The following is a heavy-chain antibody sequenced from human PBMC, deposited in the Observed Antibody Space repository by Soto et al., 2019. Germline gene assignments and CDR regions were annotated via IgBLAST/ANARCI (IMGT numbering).Heavy chain of an antibody. D-gene: IGHD2-2*01. Sequence: QVQLVQSGAEVKKPGSSVKVSCKASGGTFSSYAISWVRQAPGQGLEWMGGIIPISGTANYAQKLQGRVTITADESTSTVYMELSSLRSQYSAVYFCARSQSSITGLDICYYYYLGIDMLGQGTTVTVSS. CDR2: IIPISGTA. CDR1: GGTFSSYA. J-gene: IGHJ6*01. V-gene: IGHV1-69*01. CDR3: ARSQSSITGLDICYYYYLGIDM.